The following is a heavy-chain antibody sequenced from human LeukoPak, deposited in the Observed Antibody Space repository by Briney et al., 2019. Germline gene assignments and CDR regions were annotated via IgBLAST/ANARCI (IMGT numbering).Heavy chain of an antibody. Sequence: GGSLRLSCAASGFSVSNTYMSWVRQAPGKGLEWVSVIYSGDSGVSTYYADSVKGRFTISRHNSKNTLYLQMSSLRAQDTAVYFCARSAARLRYYYAMDVWGQGTTVTVCS. D-gene: IGHD6-6*01. J-gene: IGHJ6*02. CDR2: IYSGDSGVST. CDR3: ARSAARLRYYYAMDV. V-gene: IGHV3-53*04. CDR1: GFSVSNTY.